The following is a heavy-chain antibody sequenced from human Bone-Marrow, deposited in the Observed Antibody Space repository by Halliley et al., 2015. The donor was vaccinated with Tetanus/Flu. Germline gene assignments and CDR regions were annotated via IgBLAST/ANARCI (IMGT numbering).Heavy chain of an antibody. CDR2: IYPDDSDT. CDR3: ASLKSFTTEDAFDV. J-gene: IGHJ3*01. D-gene: IGHD2-2*01. CDR1: GFDFTTSW. V-gene: IGHV5-51*01. Sequence: QLVQSGAVAKKPGESLKISCKGSGFDFTTSWIGWVRQMPGKGLQWMGVIYPDDSDTRYSPSFRGQVTISAAKSINTAYLQWGSLKASDTAMYYCASLKSFTTEDAFDVRGQGTMVTVSS.